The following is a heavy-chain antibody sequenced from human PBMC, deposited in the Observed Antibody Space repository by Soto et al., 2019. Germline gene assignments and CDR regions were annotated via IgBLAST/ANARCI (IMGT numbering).Heavy chain of an antibody. V-gene: IGHV3-30*18. J-gene: IGHJ6*02. CDR2: ISYDGSNK. Sequence: PGGSLRLSCAASGFTFSSYGIHWVRQAPGKGLEWVAVISYDGSNKYYADSVKGRFTISRGNSKNTLYLQMDSLRAEDSAVYYCAKASSSWDGYYYYGMDVWGPGTTVNVSS. CDR3: AKASSSWDGYYYYGMDV. CDR1: GFTFSSYG. D-gene: IGHD6-13*01.